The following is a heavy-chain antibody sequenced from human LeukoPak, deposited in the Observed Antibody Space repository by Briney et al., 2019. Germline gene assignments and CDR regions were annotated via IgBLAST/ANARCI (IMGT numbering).Heavy chain of an antibody. J-gene: IGHJ4*02. V-gene: IGHV3-33*01. CDR3: ARTPGGCSGGSCYSGSFDY. CDR1: GFTFSSYG. D-gene: IGHD2-15*01. CDR2: IWYDGSNK. Sequence: GGSLRLSCAASGFTFSSYGMHWVRQAPGKGLEWVAVIWYDGSNKYYADSVKGRFTISRDNSKNTLYLQMNSLRAEVTAVYYCARTPGGCSGGSCYSGSFDYWGQGTLVTVSS.